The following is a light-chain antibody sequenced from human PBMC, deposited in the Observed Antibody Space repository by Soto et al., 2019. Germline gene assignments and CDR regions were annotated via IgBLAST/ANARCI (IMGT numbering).Light chain of an antibody. CDR2: ATS. V-gene: IGLV1-40*01. J-gene: IGLJ1*01. Sequence: QSVLTQPPSVSGAPGQSITIACTGSTSNIGAGYDVHWYQQLPGTAPKLLIYATSNRPSGVPDRFFGSKSGTSASLAISGLQAEDEAAYYCQSYDKSLSGSYVFGTGTKVTVL. CDR3: QSYDKSLSGSYV. CDR1: TSNIGAGYD.